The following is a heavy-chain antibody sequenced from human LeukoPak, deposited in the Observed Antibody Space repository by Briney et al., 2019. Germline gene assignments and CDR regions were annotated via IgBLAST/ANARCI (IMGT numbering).Heavy chain of an antibody. D-gene: IGHD3-22*01. J-gene: IGHJ4*02. CDR2: INWNGGTT. Sequence: GGSLRLSCVASGFTFNDYGMSWVRQGPGKGLEWVSGINWNGGTTGYADSVKGRFTISRDNAKNSLYLQMNSPRAEDTALYYCARDKHYYDSSNYVWGQGTLVTVSS. CDR1: GFTFNDYG. CDR3: ARDKHYYDSSNYV. V-gene: IGHV3-20*04.